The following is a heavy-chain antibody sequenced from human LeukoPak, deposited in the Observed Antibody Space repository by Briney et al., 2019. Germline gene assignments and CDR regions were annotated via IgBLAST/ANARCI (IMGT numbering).Heavy chain of an antibody. CDR3: ARETYGDYPDY. D-gene: IGHD4-17*01. CDR2: IKQDGSEK. Sequence: GGSLRLSCAASGFTFSSYWMSWVRQAPGKGPEWVANIKQDGSEKYYVDSVKGRFTISRDNAKNSLYLQMNSLRAEDTAVYYCARETYGDYPDYWGQGTLVTVSS. V-gene: IGHV3-7*01. CDR1: GFTFSSYW. J-gene: IGHJ4*02.